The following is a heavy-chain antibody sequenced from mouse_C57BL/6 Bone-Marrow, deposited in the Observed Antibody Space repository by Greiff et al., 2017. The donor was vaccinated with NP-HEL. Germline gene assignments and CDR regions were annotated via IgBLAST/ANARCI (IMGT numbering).Heavy chain of an antibody. Sequence: VKLVESGAELMKPGASVKLSCKATGYTFTGYWIEWVKQRPGHGLEWIGEILPGSGSTNYNEKFKGKATFTADTSSNTAYMQLSSLTTEDSAIYYCAKAAFTTVVAPFAYWGQGTLVTVSA. J-gene: IGHJ3*01. D-gene: IGHD1-1*01. CDR1: GYTFTGYW. CDR2: ILPGSGST. CDR3: AKAAFTTVVAPFAY. V-gene: IGHV1-9*01.